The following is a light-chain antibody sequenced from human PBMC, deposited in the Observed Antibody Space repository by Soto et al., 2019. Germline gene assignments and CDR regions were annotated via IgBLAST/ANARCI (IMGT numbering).Light chain of an antibody. V-gene: IGKV3-20*01. Sequence: IVLTQSPYTRSLSPGERATLSCRASQSVTSKYLAWYQQKPGQAPRLLIHGASNRATGIPDRFSGSGSGTDFTLTISRLEPEDFALYYCQQYGSSVQFGGGTKVDIK. J-gene: IGKJ4*02. CDR1: QSVTSKY. CDR2: GAS. CDR3: QQYGSSVQ.